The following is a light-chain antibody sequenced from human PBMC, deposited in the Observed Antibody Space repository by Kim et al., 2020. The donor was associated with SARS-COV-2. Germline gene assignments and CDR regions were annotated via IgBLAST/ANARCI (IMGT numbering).Light chain of an antibody. CDR2: GAS. J-gene: IGKJ1*01. CDR1: QSVTSNS. V-gene: IGKV3-20*01. Sequence: STGERATRSCRASQSVTSNSLAWYQQKPGQAPRLLIYGASTRASGIPDRFTGIGSGTDFTLTISRLEPKDFAVYYCQQYGSSTWTFGHGTKVDIK. CDR3: QQYGSSTWT.